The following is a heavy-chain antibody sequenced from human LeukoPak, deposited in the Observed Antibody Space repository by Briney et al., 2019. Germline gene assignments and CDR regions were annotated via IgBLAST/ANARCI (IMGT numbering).Heavy chain of an antibody. CDR1: GFTFSSYG. CDR3: AKAPVTTCSGAYCYPFDY. J-gene: IGHJ4*02. CDR2: ISGSGGST. Sequence: GGSLRLSCAASGFTFSSYGMSWVRQAPGKGLEWVSAISGSGGSTYYADSVKGRFTISRDSSKNTLYLQMNSLRAEDAAVYYCAKAPVTTCSGAYCYPFDYWGQGTLVTVSS. D-gene: IGHD2-15*01. V-gene: IGHV3-23*01.